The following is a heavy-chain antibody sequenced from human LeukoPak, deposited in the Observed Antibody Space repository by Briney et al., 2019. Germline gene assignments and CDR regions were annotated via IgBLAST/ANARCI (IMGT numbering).Heavy chain of an antibody. Sequence: SETLSLTCAVYGGSFSGYYWSWIRQPPGKGLEWIGEINHSGSTNYNPSLKSRVTISVDTSKNQFSLKLSSVTAADTAVYYCAGYGTIAPTETHDAFDIWGQGTMVTVSS. CDR1: GGSFSGYY. CDR2: INHSGST. CDR3: AGYGTIAPTETHDAFDI. J-gene: IGHJ3*02. V-gene: IGHV4-34*01. D-gene: IGHD6-13*01.